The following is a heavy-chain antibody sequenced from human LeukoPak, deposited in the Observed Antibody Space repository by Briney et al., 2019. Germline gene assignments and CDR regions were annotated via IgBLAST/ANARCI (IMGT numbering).Heavy chain of an antibody. Sequence: PGGSLRLSCAASGLTFSSYSMNWVRQAPGKGLEWVSSISSSSSYIYYADSVKGRFTISRDNAKNSLYLQMNSLRAEDTAVYYCARLGVTQENYYYMDVWGKGTTVTV. J-gene: IGHJ6*03. V-gene: IGHV3-21*01. CDR1: GLTFSSYS. CDR3: ARLGVTQENYYYMDV. D-gene: IGHD2-21*02. CDR2: ISSSSSYI.